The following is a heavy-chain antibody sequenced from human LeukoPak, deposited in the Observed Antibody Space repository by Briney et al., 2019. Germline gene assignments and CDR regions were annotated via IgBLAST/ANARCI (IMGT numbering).Heavy chain of an antibody. J-gene: IGHJ4*02. CDR2: ISEDAGSNK. V-gene: IGHV3-30-3*01. CDR1: GFTFSIYA. CDR3: AKDRYYESILGVDS. Sequence: PERSLRLSCAASGFTFSIYAFHWVRQAPGKGLEWVAFISEDAGSNKYYADSVKGRFTISRDNSRNTLYLQMNSLTAEDTAVYYCAKDRYYESILGVDSWGQGTLVTVSS. D-gene: IGHD3-22*01.